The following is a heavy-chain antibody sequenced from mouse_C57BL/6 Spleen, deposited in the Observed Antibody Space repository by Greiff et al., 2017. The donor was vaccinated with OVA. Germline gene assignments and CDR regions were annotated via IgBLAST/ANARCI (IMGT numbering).Heavy chain of an antibody. CDR3: TTILEDCDD. Sequence: VQLQQSGAELVRPGASVKLSCTASGFNIKDYYMHWVKQRPEQGLEWIGRIDPDDGDTEYAPKFQGKATLTADTSSNTAYQQLSSLTAEDTAVYYCTTILEDCDDWGQGTTLTVSS. CDR1: GFNIKDYY. J-gene: IGHJ2*01. CDR2: IDPDDGDT. V-gene: IGHV14-1*01. D-gene: IGHD2-14*01.